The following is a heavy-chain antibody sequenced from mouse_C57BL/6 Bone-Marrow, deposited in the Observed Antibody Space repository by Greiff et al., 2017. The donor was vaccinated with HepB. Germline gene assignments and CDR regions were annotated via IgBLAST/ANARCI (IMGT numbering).Heavy chain of an antibody. V-gene: IGHV5-4*01. D-gene: IGHD1-1*01. CDR2: ISDGGSYT. J-gene: IGHJ2*01. CDR1: GFTFSSYA. Sequence: EVKLVESGGGSVKPGGSLKLSCAASGFTFSSYAMSWVRQTPEKRLEWVATISDGGSYTYYPDNVKGRFTISRDNAKNNLYLQMSHLKSEDTAMYYCARDKNYYGSSYPFDYWGQGTTLTVSS. CDR3: ARDKNYYGSSYPFDY.